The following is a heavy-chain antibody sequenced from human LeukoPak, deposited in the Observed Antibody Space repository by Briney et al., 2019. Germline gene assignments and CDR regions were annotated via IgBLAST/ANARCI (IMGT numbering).Heavy chain of an antibody. D-gene: IGHD1-1*01. Sequence: ASVKVSCKASGYTFINYGISWVRQAPGQGLEWMGWISAYNGNTNYAQKLQGRVTMTTDTSTSTAYMELRSLRSDDTAVYYCARTPPFGELERHDPWGQGTLVTVSS. V-gene: IGHV1-18*01. J-gene: IGHJ5*02. CDR1: GYTFINYG. CDR3: ARTPPFGELERHDP. CDR2: ISAYNGNT.